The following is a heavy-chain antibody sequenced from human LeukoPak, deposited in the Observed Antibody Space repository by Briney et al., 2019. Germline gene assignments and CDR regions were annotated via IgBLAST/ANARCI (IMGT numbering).Heavy chain of an antibody. D-gene: IGHD3-9*01. V-gene: IGHV3-33*01. CDR1: GFTFSSYG. CDR2: IWYDGSNK. J-gene: IGHJ4*02. CDR3: ARDNFDWPTRYFDY. Sequence: GGSLRLSCAASGFTFSSYGMHWVRQAPGKGLEWVAVIWYDGSNKYYADSVKGRFTISRDNSKNTLYLQMNSLRAEDTAVYYCARDNFDWPTRYFDYWGQGTLVTVSS.